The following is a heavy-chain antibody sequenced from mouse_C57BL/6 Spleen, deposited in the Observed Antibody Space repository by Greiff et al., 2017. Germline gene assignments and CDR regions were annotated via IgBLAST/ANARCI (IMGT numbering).Heavy chain of an antibody. Sequence: EVQLQQSGAELVRPGASVKLSCTASGFNIKDYYMHWVKQRPEQGLEWIGRIDPEDGDTEYAPKFQGKVTMTADTSSNTAYLQLSSLTSEDTAVYYCTTISTMVTMDYWGQGTSVTVSS. J-gene: IGHJ4*01. D-gene: IGHD2-1*01. CDR2: IDPEDGDT. V-gene: IGHV14-1*01. CDR3: TTISTMVTMDY. CDR1: GFNIKDYY.